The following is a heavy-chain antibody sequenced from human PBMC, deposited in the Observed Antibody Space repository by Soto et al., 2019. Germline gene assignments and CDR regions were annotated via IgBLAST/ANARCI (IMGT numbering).Heavy chain of an antibody. Sequence: SVKVSCKTFVYTFSGDYIDWVLQAPGQGLEWMAMINPSGGSTSSAEKFQGRVTMTRDTSTSTVYMEMSSLRPDDTAVYYCARDPGGYGMDVWGQGTTVTVSS. D-gene: IGHD2-15*01. CDR3: ARDPGGYGMDV. CDR1: VYTFSGDY. J-gene: IGHJ6*02. CDR2: INPSGGST. V-gene: IGHV1-46*03.